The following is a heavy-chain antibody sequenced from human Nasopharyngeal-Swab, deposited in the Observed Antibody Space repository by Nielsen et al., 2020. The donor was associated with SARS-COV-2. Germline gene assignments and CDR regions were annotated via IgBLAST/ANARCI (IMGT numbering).Heavy chain of an antibody. V-gene: IGHV2-70*01. CDR1: GFSLSTSGMC. Sequence: SGPTLVKPTQTLTLTCTFSGFSLSTSGMCVSWIRQPPGKALEWLALIDWDDEKYYSTSLKTRLTISKDTSKNQVVLTMTNMDPVDTATYYCARITMVRGVTTSAFDIWGQGTMVTVSS. D-gene: IGHD3-10*01. J-gene: IGHJ3*02. CDR3: ARITMVRGVTTSAFDI. CDR2: IDWDDEK.